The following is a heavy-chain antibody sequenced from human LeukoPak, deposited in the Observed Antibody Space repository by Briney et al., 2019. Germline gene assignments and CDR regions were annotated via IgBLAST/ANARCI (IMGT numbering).Heavy chain of an antibody. V-gene: IGHV3-7*03. J-gene: IGHJ3*02. CDR1: GFTFSAHW. Sequence: GGSLRLSCAASGFTFSAHWMSWVRQAPGKGLEWVANIKEDGSEKYYVDSVKGRFTISRDIAKNSLYLQMNSLRAEDTAVYYCAKDLVSYAFDIWGQGTMVTVSS. CDR2: IKEDGSEK. D-gene: IGHD3-9*01. CDR3: AKDLVSYAFDI.